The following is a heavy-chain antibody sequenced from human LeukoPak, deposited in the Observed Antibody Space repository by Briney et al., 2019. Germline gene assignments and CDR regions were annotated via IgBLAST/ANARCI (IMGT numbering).Heavy chain of an antibody. D-gene: IGHD4-23*01. J-gene: IGHJ4*02. CDR3: ARKTVVGSYFDY. Sequence: GSLRLSCAASGFTFSAYWMSWVRQAPGKGLEWVANIKQDGSDKYYVDSVKGRFTISRDYAKNSLYLQMNSLRAEDTAVYYCARKTVVGSYFDYWGQGTPVTVSS. V-gene: IGHV3-7*03. CDR2: IKQDGSDK. CDR1: GFTFSAYW.